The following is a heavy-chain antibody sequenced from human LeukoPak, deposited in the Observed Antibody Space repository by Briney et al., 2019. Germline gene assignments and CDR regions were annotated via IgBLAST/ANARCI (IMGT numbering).Heavy chain of an antibody. CDR1: GYTFTDYW. D-gene: IGHD7-27*01. Sequence: GGSLRLSCAGSGYTFTDYWMHWVRQAPGKGLEWVASVTKDGGETYYVDSAKGRFTISRDNAKNSVHLQMSSLRDQDTAVYWCRRGHWDDRAWGQGTLVTVSS. CDR3: RRGHWDDRA. J-gene: IGHJ5*02. V-gene: IGHV3-7*01. CDR2: VTKDGGET.